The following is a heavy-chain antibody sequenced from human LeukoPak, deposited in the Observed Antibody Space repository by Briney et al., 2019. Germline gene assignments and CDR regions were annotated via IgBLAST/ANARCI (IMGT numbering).Heavy chain of an antibody. D-gene: IGHD3-22*01. CDR2: ISSSSSYI. J-gene: IGHJ4*02. Sequence: GGSLRLSCAASGFTFSSYSMNWVRQAPGKGLEWVSSISSSSSYIYYADSVKGRFTISRDNSKNTLYLQVNSLRAEDTAVYYCAKPPYYYDSSGYYYDFDYWGQGTLVTVSS. V-gene: IGHV3-21*04. CDR1: GFTFSSYS. CDR3: AKPPYYYDSSGYYYDFDY.